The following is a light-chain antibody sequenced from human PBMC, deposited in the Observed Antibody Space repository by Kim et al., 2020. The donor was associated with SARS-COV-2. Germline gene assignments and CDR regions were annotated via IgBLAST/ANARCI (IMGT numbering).Light chain of an antibody. CDR3: QQYENSPWT. Sequence: IVLTQSPGTLSLSLGERATLSCRASQTVNSMYLAWYQQKPGQAPRLLIYGASNRATGIPDRFSGSGSGTDFTLTISRLEPEDCAVYYCQQYENSPWTFGQGTKVDIK. J-gene: IGKJ1*01. CDR1: QTVNSMY. V-gene: IGKV3-20*01. CDR2: GAS.